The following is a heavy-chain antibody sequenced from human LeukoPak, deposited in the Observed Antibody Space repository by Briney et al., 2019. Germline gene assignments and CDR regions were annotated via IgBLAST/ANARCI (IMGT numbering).Heavy chain of an antibody. Sequence: PGGSLRLSCAASGFTFSSYSMNWVRQAPGKGLEWGSSISSSSTYINYADSVKGGLPIPRDNAKNSLYLQMNRLRDEDTAVYYCARDSVEGSGWYYFDYWGQGTLVTVSS. CDR1: GFTFSSYS. D-gene: IGHD6-19*01. J-gene: IGHJ4*02. V-gene: IGHV3-21*01. CDR2: ISSSSTYI. CDR3: ARDSVEGSGWYYFDY.